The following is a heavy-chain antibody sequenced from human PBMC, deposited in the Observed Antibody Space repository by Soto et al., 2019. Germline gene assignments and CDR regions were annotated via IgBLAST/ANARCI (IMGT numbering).Heavy chain of an antibody. D-gene: IGHD3-10*01. V-gene: IGHV1-69*12. CDR1: GGNFQTYA. Sequence: QVQLEQSGAEVKQPGSSVKVSCKASGGNFQTYAFTWVRQAPGQGLEWMGGIIPVFASTTSAQKFQSSVTSPADESTNSVAIDRSSLRSADTSIYYCARVRTGFYGSGSTSTRSYYGMDVWGQVTAVTVSS. J-gene: IGHJ6*02. CDR3: ARVRTGFYGSGSTSTRSYYGMDV. CDR2: IIPVFAST.